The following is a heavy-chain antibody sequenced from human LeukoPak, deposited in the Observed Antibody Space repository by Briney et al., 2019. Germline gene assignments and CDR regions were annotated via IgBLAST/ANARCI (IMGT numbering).Heavy chain of an antibody. CDR2: ISGSYGTT. CDR1: GFTFSSYA. D-gene: IGHD6-19*01. CDR3: AKERSGGWPFDY. Sequence: TGGSLRLSCAASGFTFSSYAMSWVRQAQDKGLDWVSGISGSYGTTYYADSVKGRFTISRDNSKNTLYLQMNNLRAEDTAVYYWAKERSGGWPFDYWGQGTLVTVSS. J-gene: IGHJ4*02. V-gene: IGHV3-23*01.